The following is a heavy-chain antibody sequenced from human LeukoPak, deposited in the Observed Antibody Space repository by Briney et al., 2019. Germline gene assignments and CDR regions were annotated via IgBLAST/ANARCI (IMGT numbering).Heavy chain of an antibody. J-gene: IGHJ4*02. CDR3: ARDVEVAAILGDYFDY. CDR2: INWNGGST. D-gene: IGHD2-15*01. V-gene: IGHV3-20*04. Sequence: PGGSLRLSCAASGFTFDDYGMSWVRQAPGKGLEWVSGINWNGGSTGYADSVKGRFTISRDNAKNSLYLQMNSLRAEDTALYYCARDVEVAAILGDYFDYWGQGTLATVSS. CDR1: GFTFDDYG.